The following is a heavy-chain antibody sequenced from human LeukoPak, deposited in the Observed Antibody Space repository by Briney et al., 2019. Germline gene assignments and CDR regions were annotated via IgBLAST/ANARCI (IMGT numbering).Heavy chain of an antibody. J-gene: IGHJ4*02. CDR1: GYTLTELS. V-gene: IGHV1-24*01. D-gene: IGHD3-22*01. CDR2: FDPDDGGT. CDR3: ATVEDSCGHLGY. Sequence: ASVKVSCKVSGYTLTELSMHWVRQAPGKGLEWMGRFDPDDGGTIYAQKFQGRVTMTEDTSTDTAYMELSSLRSEDTAVYYCATVEDSCGHLGYWGQGTLVTVSS.